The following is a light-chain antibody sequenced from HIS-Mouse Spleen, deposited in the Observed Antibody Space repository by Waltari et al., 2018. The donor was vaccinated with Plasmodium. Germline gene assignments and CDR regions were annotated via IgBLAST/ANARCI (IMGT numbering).Light chain of an antibody. J-gene: IGLJ3*02. CDR1: ALPQKY. Sequence: SYELTQPPSVPVSPGQTASITCSGDALPQKYAYWYQQKSGQAPALVIYEDSKRPSGIPERFSGSSSGTMATLTISGAQVEDEADYYCYSTDSSGNHRVFGGGTKLTVL. CDR3: YSTDSSGNHRV. V-gene: IGLV3-10*01. CDR2: EDS.